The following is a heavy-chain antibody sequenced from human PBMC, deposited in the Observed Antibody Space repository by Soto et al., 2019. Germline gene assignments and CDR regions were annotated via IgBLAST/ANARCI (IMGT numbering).Heavy chain of an antibody. CDR2: INHSGST. CDR1: GGSISSNNW. Sequence: SETLSLTCAVSGGSISSNNWWSWVRQPPGKGLEWIGEINHSGSTNYNPSLKSRVTISVDTSKNQFSLKLSSVTAADTAVYYCARGGLTNWFDPWGQGTLVTSPQ. V-gene: IGHV4-4*02. D-gene: IGHD2-15*01. CDR3: ARGGLTNWFDP. J-gene: IGHJ5*02.